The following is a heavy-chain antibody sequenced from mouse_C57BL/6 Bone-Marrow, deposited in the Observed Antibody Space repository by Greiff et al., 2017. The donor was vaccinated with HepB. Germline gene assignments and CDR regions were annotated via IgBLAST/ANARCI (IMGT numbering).Heavy chain of an antibody. J-gene: IGHJ4*01. V-gene: IGHV1-64*01. CDR1: GYTFTSYW. CDR2: IHPNSGST. D-gene: IGHD1-1*01. CDR3: ARSGHYYGSRGAYYYAMDY. Sequence: QVQLQQPGAELVKPGASVKLSCKASGYTFTSYWMHWVKQRPGQGLEWIGMIHPNSGSTNYNEKFKSKATLTVDKSSSTAYMQLSSLTSEDSAVYYCARSGHYYGSRGAYYYAMDYWGQGTSVTVSS.